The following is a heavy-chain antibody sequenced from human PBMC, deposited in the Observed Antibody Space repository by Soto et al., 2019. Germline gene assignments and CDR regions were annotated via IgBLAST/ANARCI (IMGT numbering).Heavy chain of an antibody. CDR1: GGTFSSYA. V-gene: IGHV1-69*13. Sequence: SVKVSCKASGGTFSSYAISWVRQAPGQGLEWMGGIIPIFGTANYAQKFQGRVTITAGESTSTAYMALSSLRSEDTAVYYCARERSPVYSGSGSYSDYWCQGTLVTVSS. CDR2: IIPIFGTA. CDR3: ARERSPVYSGSGSYSDY. J-gene: IGHJ4*02. D-gene: IGHD3-10*01.